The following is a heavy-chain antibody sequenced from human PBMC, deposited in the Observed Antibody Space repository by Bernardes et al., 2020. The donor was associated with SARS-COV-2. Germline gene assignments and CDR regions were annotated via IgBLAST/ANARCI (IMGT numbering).Heavy chain of an antibody. D-gene: IGHD2-2*01. J-gene: IGHJ3*02. V-gene: IGHV3-30*04. CDR3: ARAGVGYCSSTSCYLDAFDI. CDR2: ISYDGGDK. CDR1: GFTFSTYA. Sequence: GGSLRLSCAASGFTFSTYAMHWVRQAPGKGLEWVAVISYDGGDKYYADSVKGRFTISRDNLKNTLYVQMNGLSAEDTAVYYCARAGVGYCSSTSCYLDAFDIWGQGTMVTVSS.